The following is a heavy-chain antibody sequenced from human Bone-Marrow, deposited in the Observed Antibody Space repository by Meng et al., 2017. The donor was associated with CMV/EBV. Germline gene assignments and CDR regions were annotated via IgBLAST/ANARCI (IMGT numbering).Heavy chain of an antibody. D-gene: IGHD3-22*01. CDR3: ARTPSSLIVYPSY. Sequence: GESLKISCAASGFTFSSYGMHWVRQAPGKGLEWVAVIWYDGSNKYYADSVKGRFTISRDNSKNTLYLQMNSLRAEDTAVYYCARTPSSLIVYPSYCGQGTLVTASS. CDR2: IWYDGSNK. CDR1: GFTFSSYG. J-gene: IGHJ4*02. V-gene: IGHV3-33*01.